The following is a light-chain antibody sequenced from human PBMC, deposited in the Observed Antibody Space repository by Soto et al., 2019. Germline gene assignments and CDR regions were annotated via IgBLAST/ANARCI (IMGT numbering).Light chain of an antibody. CDR3: RSYTSSSTLV. Sequence: QSALTQPASVSGSPGQSITISCTGTSSDVGAYNYVSWYQHHPGKAPKLLIYDVSHRPSGVSNRFSGSKSGNTASLTISGLQAEDEADYYCRSYTSSSTLVFGGGTKRTVL. V-gene: IGLV2-14*03. J-gene: IGLJ2*01. CDR2: DVS. CDR1: SSDVGAYNY.